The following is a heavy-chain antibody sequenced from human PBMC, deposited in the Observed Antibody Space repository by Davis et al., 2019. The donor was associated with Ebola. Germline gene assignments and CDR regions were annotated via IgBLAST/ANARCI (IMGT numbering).Heavy chain of an antibody. D-gene: IGHD5-12*01. V-gene: IGHV1-69*13. CDR3: ARVSGLRFGYDHYGMDV. J-gene: IGHJ6*02. CDR2: IIPIFGTA. Sequence: SVKVSCKASGGTFSSYAISWVRQAPGQGLEWMGGIIPIFGTANYAQNFQGRVTITAEESTSTAYMELSTLRSEDTAVYYCARVSGLRFGYDHYGMDVWGQGTTVTVSS. CDR1: GGTFSSYA.